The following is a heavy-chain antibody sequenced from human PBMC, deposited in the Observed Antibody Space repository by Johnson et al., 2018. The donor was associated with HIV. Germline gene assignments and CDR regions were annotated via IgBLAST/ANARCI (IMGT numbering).Heavy chain of an antibody. J-gene: IGHJ3*02. CDR1: GFIFSNYA. CDR3: ARDMSDSAWGDAFDI. Sequence: VQLVESGGVVVQPGRSLRLSCAASGFIFSNYAMHWVRQATGKGLEWVSAIGTAGDTYYPGSVKGRFTISRENAKNSLYLQMNSLRAGDTAVYYCARDMSDSAWGDAFDIWGQGTMVTVSS. V-gene: IGHV3-13*01. D-gene: IGHD3-16*01. CDR2: IGTAGDT.